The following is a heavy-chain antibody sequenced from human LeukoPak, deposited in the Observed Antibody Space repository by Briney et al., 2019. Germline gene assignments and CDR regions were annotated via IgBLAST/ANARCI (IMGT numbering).Heavy chain of an antibody. Sequence: PGGSLRLSCAASGFTFTIYAMSWVRQAPGKGLEWVSGISDDGEKTYYAGSVRGRFTISRDNSQKTLYLQMNSLRSDDTAVYYCATWALEPGGTWGQGTRVTVSS. CDR3: ATWALEPGGT. V-gene: IGHV3-23*01. D-gene: IGHD3-3*01. J-gene: IGHJ5*02. CDR2: ISDDGEKT. CDR1: GFTFTIYA.